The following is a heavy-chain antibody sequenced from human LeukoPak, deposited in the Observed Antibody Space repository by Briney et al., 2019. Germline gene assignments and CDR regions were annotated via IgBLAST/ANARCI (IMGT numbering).Heavy chain of an antibody. V-gene: IGHV3-30*03. CDR1: GFIFSNYV. D-gene: IGHD2-21*02. CDR2: ISSDANNK. Sequence: PGGSLRLSCAASGFIFSNYVMHWVRQAPGKGLEWVALISSDANNKYYADSVRGRFTISRDNSKNTLYLQMNSLRTEDTAIYYCASKWYCGGDCYYQIDFWGQGNLVTVSS. CDR3: ASKWYCGGDCYYQIDF. J-gene: IGHJ4*02.